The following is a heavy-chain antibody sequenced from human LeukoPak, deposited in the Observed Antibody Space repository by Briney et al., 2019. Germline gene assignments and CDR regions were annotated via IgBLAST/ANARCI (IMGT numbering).Heavy chain of an antibody. Sequence: SETLSLTCTVSGYSISSGYYWGWIRQPPGKGLEWIGSIYHSGRTFYNPSLKSRVTISVDTSKNQFSLKLTSVTAADTAVYYCARARYDYVWGSYRPHHPHYYMDVWGKGTTVTISS. CDR1: GYSISSGYY. D-gene: IGHD3-16*02. J-gene: IGHJ6*03. V-gene: IGHV4-38-2*02. CDR3: ARARYDYVWGSYRPHHPHYYMDV. CDR2: IYHSGRT.